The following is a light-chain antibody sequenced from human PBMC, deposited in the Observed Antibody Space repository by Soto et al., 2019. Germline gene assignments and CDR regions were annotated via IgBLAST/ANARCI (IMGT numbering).Light chain of an antibody. V-gene: IGKV3-20*01. CDR2: GAS. CDR3: QHYGSSTLYT. J-gene: IGKJ2*01. CDR1: QSVDSKY. Sequence: EIVLTQSPGTLSLSPGERATLSCRASQSVDSKYLAWYRQKPGQAPVLLIYGASTRATGIPDRFRGSGSGTYFTLTISRLEPEDFAMYYCQHYGSSTLYTFGPGTKLEIK.